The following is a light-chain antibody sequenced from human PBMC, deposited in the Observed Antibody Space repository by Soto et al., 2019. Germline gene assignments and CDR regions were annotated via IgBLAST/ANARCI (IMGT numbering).Light chain of an antibody. V-gene: IGKV3-20*01. CDR3: QQYSTLPHT. CDR2: GIS. CDR1: QSVSNSF. J-gene: IGKJ2*01. Sequence: ESVLTQSPGTLSLSPGERATLSCRASQSVSNSFFAWYQQKPGQAPRLLIYGISSRATGIPDRFSGSGSGRDFTLTISRLEPEDFVVYYCQQYSTLPHTFGQGTKVDIK.